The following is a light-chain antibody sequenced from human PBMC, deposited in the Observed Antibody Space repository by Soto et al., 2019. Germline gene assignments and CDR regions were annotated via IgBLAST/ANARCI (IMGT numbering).Light chain of an antibody. V-gene: IGLV3-1*01. CDR1: KLGDKY. CDR3: QAWDGSTVV. J-gene: IGLJ2*01. CDR2: QVS. Sequence: SYELTQPPSVSVSPGQTASITCSGDKLGDKYACWYQQKPRQSPVLVMYQVSKRPSGIPERFSGSSSGNTATLTICGTQAMDEADYYCQAWDGSTVVFGGGTTVTVL.